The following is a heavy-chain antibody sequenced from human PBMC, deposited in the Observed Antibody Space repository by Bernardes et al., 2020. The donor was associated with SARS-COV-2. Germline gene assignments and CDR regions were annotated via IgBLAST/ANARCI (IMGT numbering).Heavy chain of an antibody. CDR1: GFTFSSYS. CDR2: ISSSSSTI. D-gene: IGHD4-17*01. Sequence: GSLRLSCAASGFTFSSYSMNWVRQAPGKGLEWVSYISSSSSTIYYADSVTGRFTISRDNAKNSLYLQMNSLRDEDTAVYYCARDPLEDYGHEGLFDYWGQGTLVTVSS. J-gene: IGHJ4*02. CDR3: ARDPLEDYGHEGLFDY. V-gene: IGHV3-48*02.